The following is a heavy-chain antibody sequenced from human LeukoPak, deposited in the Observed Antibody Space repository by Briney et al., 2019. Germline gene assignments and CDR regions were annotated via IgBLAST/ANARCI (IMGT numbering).Heavy chain of an antibody. J-gene: IGHJ3*02. Sequence: ASVKVSCKASGYSFTGYYMHWVRQAPGRGLEWMGWINPHSGDTGYAQKFQGRVTMTRDMSITTTYMELTRLRSDDTAFYYCAVTMSGSFAIWGQGTMVTVSS. D-gene: IGHD3-22*01. CDR1: GYSFTGYY. V-gene: IGHV1-2*02. CDR2: INPHSGDT. CDR3: AVTMSGSFAI.